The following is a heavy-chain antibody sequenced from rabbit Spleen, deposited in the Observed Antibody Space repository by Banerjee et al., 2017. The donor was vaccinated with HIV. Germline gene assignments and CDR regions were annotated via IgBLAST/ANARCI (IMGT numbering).Heavy chain of an antibody. J-gene: IGHJ4*01. D-gene: IGHD2-1*01. CDR3: ARYSDNTIYSL. Sequence: QSLEESGGGLVKPEASLTLTCKASGFSFNSGYDMCWVRQAPGKGLEWIACIYTGYGSTYYASWAKGRFTISKTSSTTVTLQVTSLTAADTATYFCARYSDNTIYSLWGPGTLVTVS. V-gene: IGHV1S40*01. CDR1: GFSFNSGYD. CDR2: IYTGYGST.